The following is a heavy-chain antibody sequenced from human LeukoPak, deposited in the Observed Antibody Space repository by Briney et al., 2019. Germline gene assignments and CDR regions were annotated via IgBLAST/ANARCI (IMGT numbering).Heavy chain of an antibody. D-gene: IGHD5-12*01. CDR3: APPAGSRYDDNWFDP. CDR2: IRYDGSNK. J-gene: IGHJ5*02. V-gene: IGHV3-30*02. CDR1: GFTFSSYG. Sequence: PGASLRLSCAASGFTFSSYGMHWVRQAPGKGLELVAFIRYDGSNKYYADSVKGRFTISRDNSKNTLYLQMNSLRAEDTAVYYCAPPAGSRYDDNWFDPWGQGTLVTVSS.